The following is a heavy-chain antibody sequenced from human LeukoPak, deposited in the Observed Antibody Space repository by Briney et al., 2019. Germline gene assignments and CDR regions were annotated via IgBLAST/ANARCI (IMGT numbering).Heavy chain of an antibody. Sequence: PGGSLRLSCAASGFTFSDFYMTWIRQAPGKGLEWMSYISEDGRITYYADSLKGRFTISRDNAKNSLSLQVDSLRADDTAVYFCARRGNTDSWTVLIDYWGQGTLVTVSS. V-gene: IGHV3-11*01. D-gene: IGHD3/OR15-3a*01. J-gene: IGHJ4*02. CDR1: GFTFSDFY. CDR3: ARRGNTDSWTVLIDY. CDR2: ISEDGRIT.